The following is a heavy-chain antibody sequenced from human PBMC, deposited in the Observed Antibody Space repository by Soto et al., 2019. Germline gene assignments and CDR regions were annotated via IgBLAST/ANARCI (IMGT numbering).Heavy chain of an antibody. Sequence: GASVKVSCKASGGTFSSYAISWVRQAPGQGLEWMGGIIPIFGTANYAQKFQGRVTITADESTSTAYMELSSLRSEDTAVYYCARMAAAGSPLGYWGQGTLVTVSS. V-gene: IGHV1-69*13. CDR1: GGTFSSYA. J-gene: IGHJ4*02. D-gene: IGHD6-13*01. CDR3: ARMAAAGSPLGY. CDR2: IIPIFGTA.